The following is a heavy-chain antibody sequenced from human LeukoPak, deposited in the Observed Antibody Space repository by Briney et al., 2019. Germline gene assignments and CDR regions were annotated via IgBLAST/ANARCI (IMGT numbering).Heavy chain of an antibody. CDR2: IGGSGGST. D-gene: IGHD3-22*01. J-gene: IGHJ4*02. CDR1: GFTFSSYA. V-gene: IGHV3-23*01. CDR3: AEDPNYYDSSGLTYYVDY. Sequence: GGSLRLSCAASGFTFSSYAMSWVRQAPGKGLEWVSAIGGSGGSTYYADSVKGRFTISRDNSKNTLYLQMNSLRAEDTAVYYCAEDPNYYDSSGLTYYVDYWGQGTLVTVSS.